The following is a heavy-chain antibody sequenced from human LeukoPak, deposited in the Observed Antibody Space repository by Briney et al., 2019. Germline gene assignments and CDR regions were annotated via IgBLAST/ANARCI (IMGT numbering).Heavy chain of an antibody. V-gene: IGHV3-30*03. Sequence: PGGSLRLSCAASGFTFSSYGMPWVRQAPGKGLEWVAVISYDGSNKYYADSVKGRFTISRDNSKNTLYLQMNSLRAEDTAVYYCATYYYDSSGYPPSDYWGQGTLVTVSS. J-gene: IGHJ4*02. CDR1: GFTFSSYG. D-gene: IGHD3-22*01. CDR3: ATYYYDSSGYPPSDY. CDR2: ISYDGSNK.